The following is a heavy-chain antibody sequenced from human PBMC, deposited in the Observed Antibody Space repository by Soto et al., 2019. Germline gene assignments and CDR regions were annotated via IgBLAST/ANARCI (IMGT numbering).Heavy chain of an antibody. D-gene: IGHD3-3*01. V-gene: IGHV1-69*02. Sequence: GPPVKVSCKASGGTFSSYTISWVRQPPGQGLEWMGRIIPILGIANYSQKFQGRGTITADKSTSTAYMELSSLRSEDTGVYYCAMGGTTIFGGVTYFDYWGQGTLVKISS. CDR1: GGTFSSYT. J-gene: IGHJ4*02. CDR2: IIPILGIA. CDR3: AMGGTTIFGGVTYFDY.